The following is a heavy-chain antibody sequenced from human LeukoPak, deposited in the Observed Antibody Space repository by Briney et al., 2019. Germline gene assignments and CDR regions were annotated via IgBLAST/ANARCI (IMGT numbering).Heavy chain of an antibody. Sequence: PSETLSLTCTVSGGSISSYYWSWIRQPPGKGLEWIGHIYYSGSTNYNPSLKSRVTISVDTSKNQFSLKLSSVTAADTAVYYCAREVAAAGDAFDIWGQGTMVTVSS. CDR2: IYYSGST. V-gene: IGHV4-59*01. CDR1: GGSISSYY. J-gene: IGHJ3*02. CDR3: AREVAAAGDAFDI. D-gene: IGHD6-13*01.